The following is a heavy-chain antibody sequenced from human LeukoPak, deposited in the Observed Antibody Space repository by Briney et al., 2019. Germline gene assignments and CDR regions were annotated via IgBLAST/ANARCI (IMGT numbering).Heavy chain of an antibody. CDR2: ISHHGSNK. D-gene: IGHD6-13*01. CDR1: GFTFNTYC. V-gene: IGHV3-30*03. CDR3: ARDHPIAAAGKNNWFDP. Sequence: PGGSLRLSSVAYGFTFNTYCMNWDRQAPSKGMGWVAAISHHGSNKCYADSVKGRFTISRDNSNNMVYLQMNGLRAEDTAVYYCARDHPIAAAGKNNWFDPWGQGTLVTVSS. J-gene: IGHJ5*02.